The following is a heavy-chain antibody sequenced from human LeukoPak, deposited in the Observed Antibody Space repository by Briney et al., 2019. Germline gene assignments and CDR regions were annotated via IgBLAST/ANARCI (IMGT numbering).Heavy chain of an antibody. V-gene: IGHV4-30-2*01. Sequence: PSETLSLTCTVSGASVSSGTYYWSWIRQPPGKGLEWIGYIYHSGSTYYNPSLRSRVTISVDRSKNQFSLKLSSVTAADTAVYYCARDSSGPRGVDAFDIWGQGTMVTVSS. D-gene: IGHD3-22*01. CDR2: IYHSGST. CDR3: ARDSSGPRGVDAFDI. J-gene: IGHJ3*02. CDR1: GASVSSGTYY.